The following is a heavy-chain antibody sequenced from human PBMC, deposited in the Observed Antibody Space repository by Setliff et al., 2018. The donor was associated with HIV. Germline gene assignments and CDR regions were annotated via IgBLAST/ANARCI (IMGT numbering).Heavy chain of an antibody. V-gene: IGHV4-39*01. D-gene: IGHD3-22*01. CDR3: ASRVYYYDSSGYLREEGFDP. CDR1: GGSISNSRYY. CDR2: IYYSGST. Sequence: SETLSLTCTVSGGSISNSRYYWSWIRQPPGKGLEWIGSIYYSGSTYYNPSLKSRVTISVDTSKNQFSLKLSSVTAADAAVSYCASRVYYYDSSGYLREEGFDPWGQGTLVTVSS. J-gene: IGHJ5*02.